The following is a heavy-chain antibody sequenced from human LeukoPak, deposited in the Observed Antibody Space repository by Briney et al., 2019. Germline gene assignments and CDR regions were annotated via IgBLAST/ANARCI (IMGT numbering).Heavy chain of an antibody. J-gene: IGHJ6*03. V-gene: IGHV4-59*01. CDR1: GGSISSYY. CDR2: IYYSGST. CDR3: ARGVVGCEGAYYYYMDV. Sequence: PSETLSLTCTVSGGSISSYYWSWIRQPPGKGLEWIGYIYYSGSTNYNPSLKSRVTISVDTSKNQFSLKLSSVTAADTAVYYCARGVVGCEGAYYYYMDVWGKGTTVTVSS. D-gene: IGHD5-12*01.